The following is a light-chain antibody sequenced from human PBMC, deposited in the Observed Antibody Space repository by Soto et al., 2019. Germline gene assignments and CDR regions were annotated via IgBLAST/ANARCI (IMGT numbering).Light chain of an antibody. CDR1: SNDVGAYNS. V-gene: IGLV2-14*03. Sequence: QSALTQPPSASGSPGQSVTISCTGSSNDVGAYNSVSWYQHHPGKAPKLIIFDVTDRPSGVSSRFSGSKSGNTASLTISGLQAEDEADYYCSSYTTSSTPHYVFGPGTKVTVL. CDR3: SSYTTSSTPHYV. CDR2: DVT. J-gene: IGLJ1*01.